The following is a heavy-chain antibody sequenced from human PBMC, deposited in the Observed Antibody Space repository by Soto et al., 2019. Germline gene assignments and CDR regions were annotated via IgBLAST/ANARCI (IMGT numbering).Heavy chain of an antibody. J-gene: IGHJ6*02. CDR3: ARYCTKPHPGAAAYYYYGMDV. V-gene: IGHV1-8*01. CDR2: MNPNSGNT. Sequence: ASVKVSCKASGYTFTSYDMNWVRQATGQGLEWMGWMNPNSGNTGYAQKFQGRVTMTRNTSISTAYMELSSLRSEDTAVYYCARYCTKPHPGAAAYYYYGMDVWGQGTTVTVSS. D-gene: IGHD2-8*01. CDR1: GYTFTSYD.